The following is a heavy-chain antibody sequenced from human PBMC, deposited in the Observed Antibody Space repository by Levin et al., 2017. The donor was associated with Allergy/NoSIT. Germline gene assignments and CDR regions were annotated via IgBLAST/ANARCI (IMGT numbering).Heavy chain of an antibody. J-gene: IGHJ4*02. V-gene: IGHV3-30*18. D-gene: IGHD3-22*01. CDR2: ISYDGSNK. CDR1: GFTFSSYG. CDR3: ANSGGYYYDSSGLLPDY. Sequence: GESLKISCAASGFTFSSYGMHWVRQAPGKGLEWVAVISYDGSNKYYADSVKGRFTISRDNSKNTLYLQMNSLRAEDTAVYYCANSGGYYYDSSGLLPDYWGQGTLVTVSS.